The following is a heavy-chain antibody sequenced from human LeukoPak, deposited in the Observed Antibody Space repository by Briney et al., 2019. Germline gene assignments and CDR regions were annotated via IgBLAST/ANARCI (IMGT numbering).Heavy chain of an antibody. CDR1: GGSISSTTYY. Sequence: SETLSLTCTVSGGSISSTTYYWDWIRQPPGKGLEWIGTIYYSGSTYYNPSLKSRVTISVDTSKNEFSLNLSSVTAADTAVYYCARTATGTTLIEYFQHWGQGTLVTVSS. V-gene: IGHV4-39*01. D-gene: IGHD1-1*01. J-gene: IGHJ1*01. CDR2: IYYSGST. CDR3: ARTATGTTLIEYFQH.